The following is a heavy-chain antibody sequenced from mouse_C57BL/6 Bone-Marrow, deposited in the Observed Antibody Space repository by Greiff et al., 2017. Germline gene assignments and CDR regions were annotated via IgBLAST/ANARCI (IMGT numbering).Heavy chain of an antibody. D-gene: IGHD1-1*02. CDR3: ARKLSYAMDY. J-gene: IGHJ4*01. Sequence: VQLQQSGAELVRPGTSVKMSCKASGYTFTNYWIGWAKQRPGHGLEWIGDIYPGGGYTNYNEKFKGKATLTADKSSSTSYMQFSSLTSEDSAIYYCARKLSYAMDYWGQGTSVTVSS. CDR1: GYTFTNYW. V-gene: IGHV1-63*01. CDR2: IYPGGGYT.